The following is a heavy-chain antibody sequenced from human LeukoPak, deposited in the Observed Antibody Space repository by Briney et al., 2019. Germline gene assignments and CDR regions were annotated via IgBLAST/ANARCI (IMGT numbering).Heavy chain of an antibody. Sequence: GGSLRLSCAASGFTFSNYDMNWVRQAPGKGLEWVAFIRYDGSNKYYAYSVNGRFTTSRDNSKNTLYLQMNSLRAEDTALYYSAKDWTYYFDDWGQATLVTVSS. CDR2: IRYDGSNK. CDR3: AKDWTYYFDD. J-gene: IGHJ4*02. CDR1: GFTFSNYD. D-gene: IGHD3/OR15-3a*01. V-gene: IGHV3-30*02.